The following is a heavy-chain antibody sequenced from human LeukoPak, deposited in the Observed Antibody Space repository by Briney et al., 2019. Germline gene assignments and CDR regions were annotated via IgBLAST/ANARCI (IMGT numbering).Heavy chain of an antibody. V-gene: IGHV1-2*06. CDR3: ARDSYYYDSSGYYYYFDY. CDR1: GYTSTGYY. D-gene: IGHD3-22*01. CDR2: INPNSGGT. Sequence: GASVKVSCKASGYTSTGYYMHWVRQAPGQGLEWMGRINPNSGGTNYAQKFQGRVTMTRDTSISTAYMELSRLRSDDTAVYYCARDSYYYDSSGYYYYFDYWGQGTLVTVSS. J-gene: IGHJ4*02.